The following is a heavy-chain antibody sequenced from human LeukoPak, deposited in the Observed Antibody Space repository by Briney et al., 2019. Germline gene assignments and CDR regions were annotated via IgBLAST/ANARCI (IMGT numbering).Heavy chain of an antibody. J-gene: IGHJ6*03. V-gene: IGHV3-21*01. Sequence: GGSLRLSCVPSGFTFNTYSMNWVRLAPGKGLEWVASISDRGSYIYYADSVKGRFTISRDNAKNSLYLQMNSLRADDTAVYYCARFAAGGSYYYYMDVWGKGTTVTVSS. CDR2: ISDRGSYI. CDR1: GFTFNTYS. CDR3: ARFAAGGSYYYYMDV. D-gene: IGHD6-25*01.